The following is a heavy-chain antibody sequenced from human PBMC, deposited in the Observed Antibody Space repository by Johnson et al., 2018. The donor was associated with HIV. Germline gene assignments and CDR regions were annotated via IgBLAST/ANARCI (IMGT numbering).Heavy chain of an antibody. CDR3: ARGGWAVLDACDI. CDR2: ISSNGGST. V-gene: IGHV3-64*01. CDR1: GFTVSSNY. J-gene: IGHJ3*02. D-gene: IGHD2-15*01. Sequence: VQLVESGGGLVQPGGSLRLSCAASGFTVSSNYMSWVRQAPGKGLEYVSAISSNGGSTYYANSVKGRFTISRDNSKNTLYLQMVSLSAEDMAVYYGARGGWAVLDACDIWGQGTMVTVSS.